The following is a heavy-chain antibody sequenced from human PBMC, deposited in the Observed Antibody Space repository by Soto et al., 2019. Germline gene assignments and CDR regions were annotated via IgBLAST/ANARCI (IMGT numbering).Heavy chain of an antibody. CDR2: IYYSGRT. Sequence: SETLSLTCTVSRGSISSGGYYWSWIRQHPGKGLEWIGYIYYSGRTNYNPTLKSLVTLAVDTSNNQFSLKLSSVTAADTAVYYCAREPDDSSSSGGYISYNYYYCMDVWGQGTTVTVSS. J-gene: IGHJ6*02. D-gene: IGHD6-6*01. V-gene: IGHV4-31*01. CDR1: RGSISSGGYY. CDR3: AREPDDSSSSGGYISYNYYYCMDV.